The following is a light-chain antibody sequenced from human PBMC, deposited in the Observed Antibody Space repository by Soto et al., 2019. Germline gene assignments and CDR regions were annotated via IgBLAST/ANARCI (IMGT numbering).Light chain of an antibody. CDR1: QSVSSSY. CDR2: DSS. V-gene: IGKV3-11*01. Sequence: EIVLTQSPGTLSLSPGERATLSCRASQSVSSSYLAWYQQKPGQAPRLLIYDSSNRATGIPGRFSGSGSGTDFTLTISSLEPEDFAVYYCQQRSNGPAFTFGQGTKLEIK. J-gene: IGKJ2*01. CDR3: QQRSNGPAFT.